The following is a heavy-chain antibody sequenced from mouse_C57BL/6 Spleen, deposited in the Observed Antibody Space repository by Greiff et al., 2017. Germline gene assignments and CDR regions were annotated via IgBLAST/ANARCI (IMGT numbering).Heavy chain of an antibody. CDR1: GFTFSNYW. CDR2: IRLKSDNYAT. Sequence: EVKVEESGGGLVQPGGSMKLSCVASGFTFSNYWMNWVRQSPEKGLEWVAQIRLKSDNYATHYAESVKGRFTISRDDSKSSVYLQMNNLRAEDTGMYYSTGWDGYFDYWGQGTTLTVAS. V-gene: IGHV6-3*01. D-gene: IGHD4-1*01. CDR3: TGWDGYFDY. J-gene: IGHJ2*01.